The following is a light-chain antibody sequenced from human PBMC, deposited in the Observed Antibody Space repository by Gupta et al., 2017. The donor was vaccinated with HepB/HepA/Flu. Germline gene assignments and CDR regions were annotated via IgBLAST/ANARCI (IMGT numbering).Light chain of an antibody. V-gene: IGLV3-1*01. CDR3: QAWDSRVV. CDR1: KLGDKY. Sequence: SYELTQPPSVSVSPGQTASITCSGDKLGDKYACWYQQKPGQSPVLVIYQDSKRPSGIPERFSGSNSGNTATLTISGTQAMDEADYYCQAWDSRVVFGRGTKLTVL. CDR2: QDS. J-gene: IGLJ2*01.